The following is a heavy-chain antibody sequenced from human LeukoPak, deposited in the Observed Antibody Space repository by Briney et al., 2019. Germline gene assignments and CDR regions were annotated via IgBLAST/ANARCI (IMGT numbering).Heavy chain of an antibody. D-gene: IGHD6-19*01. CDR1: GGSISSRSYY. CDR3: ARHQWHYYYYMGV. V-gene: IGHV4-39*01. CDR2: IYYSGDT. Sequence: SDTLSLTCTVSGGSISSRSYYWGWIRQPPGKGLEWIGSIYYSGDTYYNPSLKSRRVTISVDTSKNQFSLRLSSVTAADTAVYYCARHQWHYYYYMGVWGKGSTVTVSS. J-gene: IGHJ6*03.